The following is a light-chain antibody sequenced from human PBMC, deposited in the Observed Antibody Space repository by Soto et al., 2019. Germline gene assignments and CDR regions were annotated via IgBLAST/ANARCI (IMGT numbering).Light chain of an antibody. Sequence: IQLAQSPSSLSASVGDRVTITCRASQGISSYLAWYQQKPGKAPKLLIYAASTLQSGVPSRFSGSGSGTDFTLTISSRQPEDFATYYCQQLNTYLFGQGTKVEIK. CDR3: QQLNTYL. CDR2: AAS. V-gene: IGKV1-9*01. CDR1: QGISSY. J-gene: IGKJ1*01.